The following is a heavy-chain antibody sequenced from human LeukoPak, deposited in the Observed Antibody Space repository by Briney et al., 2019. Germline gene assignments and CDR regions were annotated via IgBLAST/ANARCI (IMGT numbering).Heavy chain of an antibody. J-gene: IGHJ4*02. Sequence: GGSLRLSCAASGFTFSRYAMSWVRQAPGKGLEWVSGISGSGGSTYYADSVKGRFTISRDNSKNTLYLQMDSLRAEDTAVYYCAKGLGKATVTPLGYWGQGTLVTVSS. D-gene: IGHD4-11*01. V-gene: IGHV3-23*01. CDR1: GFTFSRYA. CDR3: AKGLGKATVTPLGY. CDR2: ISGSGGST.